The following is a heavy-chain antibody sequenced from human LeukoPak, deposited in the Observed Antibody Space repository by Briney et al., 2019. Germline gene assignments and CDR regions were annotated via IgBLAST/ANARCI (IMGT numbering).Heavy chain of an antibody. CDR1: GGSISSYY. CDR3: ARDFPARYYYGMDV. V-gene: IGHV4-4*07. J-gene: IGHJ6*02. CDR2: IYTSGST. Sequence: SETLSLTCTVSGGSISSYYWSWIRQPAGKGLQWIGRIYTSGSTNYNPSLKSRVTMSVDTSKNQFSLTLSPVTAADTAVYFCARDFPARYYYGMDVWGQGTTVTVSS.